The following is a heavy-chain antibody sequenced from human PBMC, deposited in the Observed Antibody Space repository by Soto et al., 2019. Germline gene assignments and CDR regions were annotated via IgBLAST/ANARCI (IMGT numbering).Heavy chain of an antibody. Sequence: EVQLLESGGGLVQPGGSLRLSCAASGFTFSSYAMSWVRQAPGKGLEWVSAISGSGGSTYYADSVKGRFTISRDNSKNTLYMQMNSLRAEDTAVYYCAKVGLNSGRPPDAFDIWGQGTMVTVSS. CDR3: AKVGLNSGRPPDAFDI. V-gene: IGHV3-23*01. J-gene: IGHJ3*02. CDR1: GFTFSSYA. CDR2: ISGSGGST. D-gene: IGHD1-26*01.